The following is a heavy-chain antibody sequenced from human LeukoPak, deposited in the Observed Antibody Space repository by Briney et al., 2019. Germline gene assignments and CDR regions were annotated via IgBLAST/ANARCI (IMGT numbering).Heavy chain of an antibody. V-gene: IGHV1-2*02. CDR3: ARAGYYYDSSGYLRYFDY. Sequence: ASVKVSCKASGYTFTGYYMHWVRQAPGQGLEWMGWINPNSGGTNYAQKFQGRVTMTRDTSISTAYMELSRLRSDDTAVYYCARAGYYYDSSGYLRYFDYWGQGTLVTVSS. J-gene: IGHJ4*02. D-gene: IGHD3-22*01. CDR1: GYTFTGYY. CDR2: INPNSGGT.